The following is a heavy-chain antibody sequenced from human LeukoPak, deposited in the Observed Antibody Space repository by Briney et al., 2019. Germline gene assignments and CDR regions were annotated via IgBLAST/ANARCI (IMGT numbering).Heavy chain of an antibody. J-gene: IGHJ6*02. CDR2: ISSSGSTI. V-gene: IGHV3-48*03. CDR3: ARVTDYYHYGMDV. D-gene: IGHD2-21*02. CDR1: GFTFSSYE. Sequence: GGSLRLSCAASGFTFSSYEMNWVRQAPGKGLEWVSYISSSGSTIYYADSVKGRFTISRDNAKNSLYLQMNSLRAEDTAVYYCARVTDYYHYGMDVWGQGTTVTVSS.